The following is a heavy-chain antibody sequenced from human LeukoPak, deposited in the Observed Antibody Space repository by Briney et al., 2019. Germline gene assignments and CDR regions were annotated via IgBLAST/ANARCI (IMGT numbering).Heavy chain of an antibody. D-gene: IGHD2-15*01. Sequence: GGSLRLPCAASGFTFSTYNINWVRQAPGKGLEWVSYISSSRRTISYADSVKGRFTISRDNAKNSLYLQMNSLRAEDTAVYYCARSSSRYCSGGSCYSGVLGYFDYWGQGTLVTVSS. J-gene: IGHJ4*02. CDR3: ARSSSRYCSGGSCYSGVLGYFDY. CDR1: GFTFSTYN. V-gene: IGHV3-48*01. CDR2: ISSSRRTI.